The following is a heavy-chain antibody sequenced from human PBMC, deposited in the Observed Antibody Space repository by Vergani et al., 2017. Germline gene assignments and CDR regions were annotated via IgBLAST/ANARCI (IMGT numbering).Heavy chain of an antibody. CDR3: ARGAAAGRGEYYFDY. Sequence: EVQLVQSGAEVKKPGESLKISCKGSGYSFTSYWIGWVRQMPGKGLEWMVIIYPGYYDTRYSPSFQCQVTISADKSISTAYLQWSSLKASDTAMYYCARGAAAGRGEYYFDYWGQGTLVTVSS. CDR1: GYSFTSYW. J-gene: IGHJ4*02. V-gene: IGHV5-51*01. D-gene: IGHD6-13*01. CDR2: IYPGYYDT.